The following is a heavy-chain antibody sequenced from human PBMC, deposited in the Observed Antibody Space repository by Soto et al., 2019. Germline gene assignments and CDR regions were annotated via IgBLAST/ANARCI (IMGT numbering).Heavy chain of an antibody. Sequence: LCGGSISSGDYYWSWIRQPPGKGLEWIGYIYYSGSTYYNPSLKSRVTISVDTSKNQFSLKLSSVTAADTAVYYCVREVSAVAGTTAFGYWGQGTLVTVSS. J-gene: IGHJ4*02. D-gene: IGHD6-19*01. CDR2: IYYSGST. V-gene: IGHV4-30-4*01. CDR3: VREVSAVAGTTAFGY. CDR1: GGSISSGDYY.